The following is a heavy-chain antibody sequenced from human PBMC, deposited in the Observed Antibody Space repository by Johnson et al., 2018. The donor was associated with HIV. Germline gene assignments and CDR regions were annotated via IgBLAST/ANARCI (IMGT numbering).Heavy chain of an antibody. CDR1: GFTFSSYA. CDR3: AKVGATVVTPRGEAFDI. CDR2: ISYDGSNK. V-gene: IGHV3-30-3*01. J-gene: IGHJ3*02. Sequence: QMLLVESGGGVVQPGRSLRLSCAASGFTFSSYAMHWVRQAPGKGLEWVAVISYDGSNKYYADSVKGRFTISRDNSKNTLFLQMNSLRPEDTSVYYCAKVGATVVTPRGEAFDIWGQGAMVTVSS. D-gene: IGHD4-23*01.